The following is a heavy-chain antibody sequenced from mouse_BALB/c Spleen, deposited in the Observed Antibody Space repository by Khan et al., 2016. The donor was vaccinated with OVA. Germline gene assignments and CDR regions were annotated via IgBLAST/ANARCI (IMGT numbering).Heavy chain of an antibody. CDR1: GYTFINYW. D-gene: IGHD1-1*01. CDR3: ARRGQRWDFDY. J-gene: IGHJ2*01. V-gene: IGHV1-7*01. CDR2: INPSTGYT. Sequence: QVQLQQSGAELAKPGASVKLSCKASGYTFINYWILWVKQRPGQGLEWIRYINPSTGYTEYNQNFKDKATLTADKSSSTAYMQLSSLTSEDSAVYYCARRGQRWDFDYWGQGTTLTVSS.